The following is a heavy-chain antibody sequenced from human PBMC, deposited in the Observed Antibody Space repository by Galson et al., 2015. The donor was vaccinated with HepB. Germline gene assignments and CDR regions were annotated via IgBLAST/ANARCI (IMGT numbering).Heavy chain of an antibody. D-gene: IGHD2-2*01. CDR2: ISSSSSTI. CDR1: GFTFSSYS. V-gene: IGHV3-48*01. J-gene: IGHJ6*03. CDR3: ARDTGGPRSIPAAHNGPSIYYYYMDV. Sequence: SLRLSCAASGFTFSSYSMNWVRQAPGKGLEWVSYISSSSSTIYYADSVKGRFTISRDNAKNSLYLQMNSLRAEDTAVYYCARDTGGPRSIPAAHNGPSIYYYYMDVWGKGTTVTVSS.